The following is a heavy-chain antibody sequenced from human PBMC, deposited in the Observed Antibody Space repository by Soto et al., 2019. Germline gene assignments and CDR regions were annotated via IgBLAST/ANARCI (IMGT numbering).Heavy chain of an antibody. CDR2: IYFSGTT. CDR1: GDSISSTTYY. V-gene: IGHV4-39*01. CDR3: ARLRSGWYSGHNWFDP. Sequence: QLQLQASGPALVKTSDTLSLICTVSGDSISSTTYYWAWIRQPPGKGLEWIVNIYFSGTTSYNSSLKSRVTMSIETSKKQVSLKLNSVSAADTAFYYCARLRSGWYSGHNWFDPWGQGILVTVSS. D-gene: IGHD6-19*01. J-gene: IGHJ5*02.